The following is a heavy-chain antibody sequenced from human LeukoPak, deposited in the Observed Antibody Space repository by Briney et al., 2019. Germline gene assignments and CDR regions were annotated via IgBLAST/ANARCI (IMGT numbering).Heavy chain of an antibody. V-gene: IGHV3-23*01. D-gene: IGHD6-19*01. J-gene: IGHJ4*02. CDR1: GFTFSNYA. CDR2: ISGSGGST. CDR3: AKLPGIAVAGGFDQ. Sequence: GGSLRLSCAASGFTFSNYAMSWVRQAPGKGLEWVSAISGSGGSTYYADSVKGRLTNSRDNSKNTLYLQMNSLRAEDTAVYYCAKLPGIAVAGGFDQWGQGTLVTVSS.